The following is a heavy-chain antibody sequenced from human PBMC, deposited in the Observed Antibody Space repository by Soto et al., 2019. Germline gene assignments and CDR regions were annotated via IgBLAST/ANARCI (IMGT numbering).Heavy chain of an antibody. J-gene: IGHJ4*02. Sequence: EVQLVESGGGLVRPGGSLRLSCVASGFTFNNAWMNWVRQAPGKGPEWVGRIRSKADGGTIDYAAPVKDRFTISRDDSKNTLHLQMNSLKTEDTAVYYCTREPDYSNYFEYWGQGTLVTVSS. D-gene: IGHD4-4*01. CDR1: GFTFNNAW. CDR2: IRSKADGGTI. CDR3: TREPDYSNYFEY. V-gene: IGHV3-15*07.